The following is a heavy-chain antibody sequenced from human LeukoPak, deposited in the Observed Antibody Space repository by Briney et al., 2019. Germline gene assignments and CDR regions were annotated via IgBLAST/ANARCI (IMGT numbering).Heavy chain of an antibody. CDR3: ARDLLWFGEFPEPDY. V-gene: IGHV3-48*01. CDR2: ISSSSSTI. Sequence: PGGSLRLSCAASGFTFSSYSMNWVRQAPGKGLEWVSYISSSSSTIYYADSVKGRFTISRDNAKNSLYLQMNSLRAEDTAVYYCARDLLWFGEFPEPDYWGQGTLVTVSS. CDR1: GFTFSSYS. D-gene: IGHD3-10*01. J-gene: IGHJ4*02.